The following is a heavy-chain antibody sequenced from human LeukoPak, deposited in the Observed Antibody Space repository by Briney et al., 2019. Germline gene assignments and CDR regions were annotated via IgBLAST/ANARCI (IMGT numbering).Heavy chain of an antibody. CDR3: ARHAYDSSGYHYFDY. D-gene: IGHD3-22*01. Sequence: KTSETLSLTCTVSSGSISSYYWSWIRQPAGKGLEWIGRIYTTGNTNYNPSLKSRVTMSIDTSKKQFSLKLSSVTAADTAVYYCARHAYDSSGYHYFDYWGQGTLVTVSS. J-gene: IGHJ4*02. CDR1: SGSISSYY. CDR2: IYTTGNT. V-gene: IGHV4-4*07.